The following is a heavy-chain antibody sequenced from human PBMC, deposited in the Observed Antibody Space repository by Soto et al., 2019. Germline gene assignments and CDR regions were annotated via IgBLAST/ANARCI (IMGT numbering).Heavy chain of an antibody. CDR2: INHSGST. Sequence: PSETLSLTCAVYGGSFSGYYWSWIRQPPGKGLEWIGEINHSGSTNYNPSLKSRVTISVDTSKNQFSLKLSSVTAADTAVYYCARGTGIAAAGTIYYGMDVWGQGTTVNV. CDR1: GGSFSGYY. CDR3: ARGTGIAAAGTIYYGMDV. V-gene: IGHV4-34*01. J-gene: IGHJ6*02. D-gene: IGHD6-13*01.